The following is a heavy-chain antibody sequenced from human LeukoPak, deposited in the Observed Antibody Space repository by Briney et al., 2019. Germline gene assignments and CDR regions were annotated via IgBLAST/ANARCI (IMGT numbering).Heavy chain of an antibody. D-gene: IGHD2-2*01. J-gene: IGHJ4*02. CDR3: ATKLGYCSSTSCFDY. CDR2: ISGSGGST. Sequence: PGGSLRLSCAASGFTFSSYAMSWVRQAPGKGLEWVSAISGSGGSTYYADSVKGRFTISRDNSKNTLYLQMNSLRAEDTAVYYCATKLGYCSSTSCFDYWGQGTLVTVSS. CDR1: GFTFSSYA. V-gene: IGHV3-23*01.